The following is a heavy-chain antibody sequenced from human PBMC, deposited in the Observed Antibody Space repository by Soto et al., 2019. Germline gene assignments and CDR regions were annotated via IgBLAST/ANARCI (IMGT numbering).Heavy chain of an antibody. V-gene: IGHV3-23*01. D-gene: IGHD3-3*01. J-gene: IGHJ6*02. CDR1: GFTFSSYA. Sequence: PGGSLRLSCAASGFTFSSYAMSWVRQAPGKGLEWVSAISGSGGSTYYADSVKGRFTISRDNSKNTLYLQMNSLRAEDTAVYYCAKGRGYDFWSGYYYYYYGMDVWGQGTTVTVSS. CDR3: AKGRGYDFWSGYYYYYYGMDV. CDR2: ISGSGGST.